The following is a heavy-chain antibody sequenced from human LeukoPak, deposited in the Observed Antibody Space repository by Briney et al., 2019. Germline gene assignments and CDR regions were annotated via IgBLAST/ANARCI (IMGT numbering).Heavy chain of an antibody. CDR1: GGSISSSSYY. V-gene: IGHV4-61*02. D-gene: IGHD6-19*01. CDR3: ARDKRVAVAGTYIYYYYMDV. Sequence: SETLSLTCTVSGGSISSSSYYWGWIRQPAGKGLECIVRIYISGSVSTNYNPSLKRRVNMSVDTSKNQFYLKLSSVTAADTAVYYCARDKRVAVAGTYIYYYYMDVWENGTTVTISS. J-gene: IGHJ6*03. CDR2: IYISGSVST.